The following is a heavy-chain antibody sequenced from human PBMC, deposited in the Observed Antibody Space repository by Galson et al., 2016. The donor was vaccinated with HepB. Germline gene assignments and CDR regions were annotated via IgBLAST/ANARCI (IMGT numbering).Heavy chain of an antibody. J-gene: IGHJ3*02. D-gene: IGHD6-13*01. CDR3: ARDGYSGSLYLGSAFDI. V-gene: IGHV3-48*02. Sequence: LRLSCAASGFTFSSYAMSWVRQAPGKGLEWVSYMSSGSSSIYYADSVKGRFTISRDNAKNSLYLQLTSLRDEDTAVYCCARDGYSGSLYLGSAFDIWGQGTVVTVSS. CDR2: MSSGSSSI. CDR1: GFTFSSYA.